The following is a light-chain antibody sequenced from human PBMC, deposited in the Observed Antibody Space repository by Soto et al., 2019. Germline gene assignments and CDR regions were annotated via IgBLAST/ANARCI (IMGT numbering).Light chain of an antibody. J-gene: IGLJ1*01. Sequence: QSVLTQPASVSGSPGQSITISCTGTSSDVGSHNLVSWYQQFPGKAPKLIIFEASKRPSGVSNRFSGSKSGSTASLTISGLQAEDEADYYCSSYTDVATLEVFGPGTKVTVL. CDR1: SSDVGSHNL. CDR3: SSYTDVATLEV. CDR2: EAS. V-gene: IGLV2-14*02.